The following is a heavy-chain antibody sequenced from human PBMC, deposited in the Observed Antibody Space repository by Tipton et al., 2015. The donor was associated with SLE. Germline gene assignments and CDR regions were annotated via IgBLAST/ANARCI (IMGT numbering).Heavy chain of an antibody. J-gene: IGHJ4*02. CDR2: IKEDGSDK. CDR3: AAGLLWFGECFY. D-gene: IGHD3-10*01. V-gene: IGHV3-7*01. Sequence: GSLRLSCAASGLPFRNFWMSWVRQAPGKGLEWVANIKEDGSDKNYVDSVRGRFTISRDNSKNTLYLQMNSLRTEDTAVYYCAAGLLWFGECFYWGQGALVTVSS. CDR1: GLPFRNFW.